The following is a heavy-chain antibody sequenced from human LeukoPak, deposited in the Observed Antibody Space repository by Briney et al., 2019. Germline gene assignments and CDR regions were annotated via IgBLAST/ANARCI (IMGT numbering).Heavy chain of an antibody. J-gene: IGHJ5*02. D-gene: IGHD3-10*01. CDR3: ARESYGSGVKFDP. Sequence: SQTLSLTCTVSGGSISSGGYYWSWIRQHPGKGLEWIGYIYYSGSTYYNPSLKNRVTISVDTSKNQFSLKLSSVTAADTAVYYCARESYGSGVKFDPWGQGTLVTVSS. CDR1: GGSISSGGYY. CDR2: IYYSGST. V-gene: IGHV4-31*03.